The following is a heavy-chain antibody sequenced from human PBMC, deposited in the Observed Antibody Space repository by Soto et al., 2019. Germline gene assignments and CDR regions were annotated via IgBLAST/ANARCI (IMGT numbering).Heavy chain of an antibody. CDR2: ISHRGNT. Sequence: QVQLQQWGAGLLKPSETLSLTCAVYGGSLSGYYWTWIRQPPGKGLEWIGEISHRGNTDYNPSLKSLVTISVDMSKNQVSLNLDSVTVADTAVYFCARGYATGWWLVRYWCQGTLVTVSS. V-gene: IGHV4-34*01. CDR3: ARGYATGWWLVRY. J-gene: IGHJ4*02. CDR1: GGSLSGYY. D-gene: IGHD6-19*01.